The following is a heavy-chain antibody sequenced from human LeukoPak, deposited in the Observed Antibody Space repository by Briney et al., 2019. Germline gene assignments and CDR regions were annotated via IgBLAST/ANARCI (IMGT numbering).Heavy chain of an antibody. D-gene: IGHD3-10*01. CDR2: MSGSGAST. J-gene: IGHJ6*02. CDR1: GLNLTNYA. V-gene: IGHV3-23*01. CDR3: AKVVRAGGSHYYGMDV. Sequence: PGGSLRLSCAASGLNLTNYAMSWVRQAPGQGLEWVSGMSGSGASTYYADSVKGRFTISRDTSKNTLYLQMDSLRVEDTAVHYCAKVVRAGGSHYYGMDVWGQGTTVTVSS.